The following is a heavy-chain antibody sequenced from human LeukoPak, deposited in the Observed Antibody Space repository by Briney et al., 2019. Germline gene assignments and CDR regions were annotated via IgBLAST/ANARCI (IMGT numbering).Heavy chain of an antibody. V-gene: IGHV5-51*01. CDR1: GYSFTSYW. Sequence: GESLKIPCKGSGYSFTSYWIGWVRQMPGKGLEWMGIIYPGDSDTGYSPSFQGQVTISADKSISTAYLQWSSLKALDTAMYYCARSATNWFDPWGQGTLVTVSS. CDR2: IYPGDSDT. CDR3: ARSATNWFDP. J-gene: IGHJ5*02.